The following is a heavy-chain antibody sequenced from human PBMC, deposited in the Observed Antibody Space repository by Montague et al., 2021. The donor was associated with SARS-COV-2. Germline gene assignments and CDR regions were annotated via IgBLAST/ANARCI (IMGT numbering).Heavy chain of an antibody. Sequence: ETLSLTCTVSGGSISSYYWSWIRQPPGKGLEWIGYIYYSGSTNYNPSLKSRVTISVDTSKKQFSLKLSSVTAADTAVYYCARHALGYFDWLNEGYFDYWGQGTLVTVSS. CDR2: IYYSGST. V-gene: IGHV4-59*08. CDR3: ARHALGYFDWLNEGYFDY. D-gene: IGHD3-9*01. J-gene: IGHJ4*02. CDR1: GGSISSYY.